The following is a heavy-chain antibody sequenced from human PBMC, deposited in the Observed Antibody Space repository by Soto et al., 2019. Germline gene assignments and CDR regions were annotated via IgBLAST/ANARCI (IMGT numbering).Heavy chain of an antibody. Sequence: RNAFAPEGLTRGDNYISWIRLAQRKGLEWVSYISSSSSYTNYADSVKGRFTISRDNAKNSLYLQMNSLRDEDTAVYYCARVTFFFSDTYTTDIYTCAQH. CDR3: ARVTFFFSDTYTTDIYTCAQH. D-gene: IGHD3-3*02. CDR1: GLTRGDNY. V-gene: IGHV3-11*06. CDR2: ISSSSSYT. J-gene: IGHJ1*01.